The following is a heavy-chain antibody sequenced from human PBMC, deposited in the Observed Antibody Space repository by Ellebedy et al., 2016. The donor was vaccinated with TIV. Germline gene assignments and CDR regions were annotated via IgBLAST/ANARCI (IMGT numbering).Heavy chain of an antibody. CDR1: GFTFSNYW. V-gene: IGHV3-74*01. CDR3: AKDRGGTGDFDY. CDR2: INRDGSSA. J-gene: IGHJ4*02. D-gene: IGHD3-16*01. Sequence: GESLKISCAASGFTFSNYWIHWVRQAPGKGLVWLSRINRDGSSANYADSVKGRFSISRDNSKNTLYVQMNSLRAEDTAVYYCAKDRGGTGDFDYWGQGTLVTVSS.